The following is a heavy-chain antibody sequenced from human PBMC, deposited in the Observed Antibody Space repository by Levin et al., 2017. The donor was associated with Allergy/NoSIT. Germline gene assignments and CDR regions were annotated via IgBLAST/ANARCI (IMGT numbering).Heavy chain of an antibody. CDR1: GFTVSRNY. Sequence: QPGESLKISCAASGFTVSRNYMSWVRQAPGKGLEWVSVIYSGGSTYYADSVKGRFTISRDNSKNTLYLQMNSLRAEDTAVYYCVRGGSMVTSDYWGQGTLVTVSS. J-gene: IGHJ4*02. CDR3: VRGGSMVTSDY. V-gene: IGHV3-53*01. CDR2: IYSGGST. D-gene: IGHD4/OR15-4a*01.